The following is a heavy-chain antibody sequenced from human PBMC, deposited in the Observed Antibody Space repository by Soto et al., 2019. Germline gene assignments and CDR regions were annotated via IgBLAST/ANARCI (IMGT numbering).Heavy chain of an antibody. V-gene: IGHV4-31*03. Sequence: SETLSLTCTVSGDSITSGSYFWSWLRQPPGKGLEWIGYIYHSGTTYYSPSFRSRVTISVDTSKNQFSLVLNSVTAADTAVYYCAREPPGGNPFDFWGQGILVTVSS. CDR1: GDSITSGSYF. CDR3: AREPPGGNPFDF. D-gene: IGHD3-16*01. CDR2: IYHSGTT. J-gene: IGHJ4*02.